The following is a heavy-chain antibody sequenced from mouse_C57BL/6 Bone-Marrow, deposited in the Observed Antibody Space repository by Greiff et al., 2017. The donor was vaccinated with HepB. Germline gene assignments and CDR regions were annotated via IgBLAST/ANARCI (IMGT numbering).Heavy chain of an antibody. CDR1: GFTFSSYG. CDR3: ARPGGY. J-gene: IGHJ3*01. CDR2: ISSGGSYT. V-gene: IGHV5-6*02. Sequence: EVMLVESGGDLVKPGGSLKLSCAASGFTFSSYGMSWVRQTPDKRLEWVATISSGGSYTYYPDSVKGRFTISRDNAKNTLYLQMSSLKSEDTAMYYCARPGGYWGQGTLVTVSA.